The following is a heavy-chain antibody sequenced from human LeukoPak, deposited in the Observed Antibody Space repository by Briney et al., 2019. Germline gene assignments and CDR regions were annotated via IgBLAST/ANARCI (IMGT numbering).Heavy chain of an antibody. CDR2: IYYNGNT. V-gene: IGHV4-59*08. CDR3: ARHPSALYAFDI. Sequence: SETPSLTCTVSGGSISSYYWSWIRQPPGKGLEWIGYIYYNGNTNYNPSLESRVTISVDTSKNKFSLQVTSVTATDAAMYYCARHPSALYAFDIWGQGTMVTVSS. CDR1: GGSISSYY. J-gene: IGHJ3*02. D-gene: IGHD3-3*01.